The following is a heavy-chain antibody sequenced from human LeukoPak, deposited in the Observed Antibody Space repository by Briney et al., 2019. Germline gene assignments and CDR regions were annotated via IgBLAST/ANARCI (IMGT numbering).Heavy chain of an antibody. J-gene: IGHJ4*02. V-gene: IGHV3-23*01. CDR2: ITGSGGST. CDR3: AKRGVVIRVILVGFHKEAYYFDS. D-gene: IGHD3-22*01. Sequence: GGSLRLSCAVSGIALSNYGMSWVRQAPGKGLEWVAGITGSGGSTSYADSVKGRFTISRDNPKNTLYLQMNSLRAEDTTVYFCAKRGVVIRVILVGFHKEAYYFDSWGQGALVTVSS. CDR1: GIALSNYG.